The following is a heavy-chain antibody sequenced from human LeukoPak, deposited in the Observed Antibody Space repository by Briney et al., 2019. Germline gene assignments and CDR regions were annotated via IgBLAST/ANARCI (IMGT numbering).Heavy chain of an antibody. Sequence: SETLSLTCTVSGGSISSYYWSWIRQPPGKGLEWIGYIYYSGSTNYNPSLKSRVTISVDTSKNQFSLKLSSVTAADTAVYYCARDGGYGEPSFDYWGQGTLVTVSS. D-gene: IGHD3-22*01. CDR1: GGSISSYY. J-gene: IGHJ4*02. CDR2: IYYSGST. CDR3: ARDGGYGEPSFDY. V-gene: IGHV4-59*01.